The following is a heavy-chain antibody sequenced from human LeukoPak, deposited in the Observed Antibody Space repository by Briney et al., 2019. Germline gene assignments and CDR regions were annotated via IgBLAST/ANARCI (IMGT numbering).Heavy chain of an antibody. CDR2: IYSGGST. Sequence: PGGSLRLSCAASGFTVSSNYMSWVRQAPGKGLEWVSVIYSGGSTYYADSVKGRFTISRDNSKNTLYLQMNSLRAEDTAVYYCASLQLPSITMIVVGGSGLGAVEYFQHWGQGTLVTVSS. CDR1: GFTVSSNY. D-gene: IGHD3-22*01. V-gene: IGHV3-53*01. CDR3: ASLQLPSITMIVVGGSGLGAVEYFQH. J-gene: IGHJ1*01.